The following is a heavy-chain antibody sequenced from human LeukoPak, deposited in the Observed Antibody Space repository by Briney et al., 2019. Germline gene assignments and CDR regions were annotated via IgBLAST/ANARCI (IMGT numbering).Heavy chain of an antibody. CDR2: IYHSGST. CDR3: AVRGLAQYYFDY. D-gene: IGHD3-10*01. J-gene: IGHJ4*02. CDR1: GGSISSSNW. V-gene: IGHV4-4*02. Sequence: SGTLSLTCAVSGGSISSSNWWSWVRQPPGKGLEWIGEIYHSGSTNYNPSLKSRVTISVDESKNQFSLKLSSVTAADTAVYYCAVRGLAQYYFDYWGQGTLVTVSS.